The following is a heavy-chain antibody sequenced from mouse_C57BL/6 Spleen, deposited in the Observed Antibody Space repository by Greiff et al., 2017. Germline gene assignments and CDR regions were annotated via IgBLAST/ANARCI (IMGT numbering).Heavy chain of an antibody. CDR2: IYPGDGDT. D-gene: IGHD2-5*01. V-gene: IGHV1-80*01. CDR3: ARDYSNYLYYFDY. CDR1: GYAFSSYW. J-gene: IGHJ2*01. Sequence: VHLVESGAELVKPGASVKISCKASGYAFSSYWMNWVKQRPGKGLEWIGQIYPGDGDTNYNGKFKGKATLTADKSSSTASMQLSSLTSEDSAVYFCARDYSNYLYYFDYWGQGTTLTVSS.